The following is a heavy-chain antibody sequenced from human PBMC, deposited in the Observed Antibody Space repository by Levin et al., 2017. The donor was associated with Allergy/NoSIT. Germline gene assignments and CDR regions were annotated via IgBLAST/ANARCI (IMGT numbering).Heavy chain of an antibody. D-gene: IGHD3-10*01. CDR1: GYTFTSYY. Sequence: ASVKVSCKASGYTFTSYYIHWVRQAPGQGLEWMGMIHPYGGSTNYAQRFRGRVTVTRDASTSTVYMDLSSLMPEDTAVYYCARGLLVWFGEFSDNFRFDPWGQGTLVTVSS. CDR2: IHPYGGST. CDR3: ARGLLVWFGEFSDNFRFDP. V-gene: IGHV1-46*01. J-gene: IGHJ5*02.